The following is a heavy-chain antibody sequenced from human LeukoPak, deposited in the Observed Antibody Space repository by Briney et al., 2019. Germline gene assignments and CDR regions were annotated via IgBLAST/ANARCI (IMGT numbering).Heavy chain of an antibody. Sequence: SVKVSCKASGGTFSSYAISWVRQAPGQGLEWMGGIIPIFGTANYAQKFQGRVTITADESTGTAYMELSSLRSEDTAVYYCAREYSSSSANYYYYMDVWGKGTTVTVSS. CDR2: IIPIFGTA. D-gene: IGHD6-6*01. J-gene: IGHJ6*03. V-gene: IGHV1-69*01. CDR3: AREYSSSSANYYYYMDV. CDR1: GGTFSSYA.